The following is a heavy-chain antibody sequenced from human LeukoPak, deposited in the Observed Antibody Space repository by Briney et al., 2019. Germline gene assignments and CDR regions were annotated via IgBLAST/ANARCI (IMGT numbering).Heavy chain of an antibody. V-gene: IGHV3-21*01. D-gene: IGHD2-15*01. CDR2: ITSSGTYI. J-gene: IGHJ5*01. CDR3: ARDMGGYCSGGSCYSGWFDS. Sequence: GGSLRLSCAASGFTFTSYSMNWVRQAPGKGLEWVSSITSSGTYIYYADSVRGRFTISRDNAKNSLYLQMNSLSAEDTAVYYCARDMGGYCSGGSCYSGWFDSWGQGTLVTVSS. CDR1: GFTFTSYS.